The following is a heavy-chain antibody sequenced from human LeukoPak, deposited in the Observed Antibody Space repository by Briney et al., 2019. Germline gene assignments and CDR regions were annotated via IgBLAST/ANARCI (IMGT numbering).Heavy chain of an antibody. J-gene: IGHJ6*03. Sequence: ASVKVSCKASGYTFTSYGISWVRQAPGQGLEWMGWIGAYNGKTRYTQKFQGRVTMTTDTSTSTAYMELRSLRFDDTAVYYCARAGTAYYYYNYIDVWGKGTTVTVSS. D-gene: IGHD1-7*01. CDR3: ARAGTAYYYYNYIDV. V-gene: IGHV1-18*01. CDR2: IGAYNGKT. CDR1: GYTFTSYG.